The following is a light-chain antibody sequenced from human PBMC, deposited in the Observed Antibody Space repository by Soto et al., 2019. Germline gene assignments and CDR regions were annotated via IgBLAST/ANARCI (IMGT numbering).Light chain of an antibody. Sequence: EIVMTQSPATLSVSPWDRSTLSFRASQSVTSNLAWYQQKPGQAPRLLIYGASTRATGIPARFSGSGSGTEFTLTISSLQSEDFAVYFCQQYNNWPPITFGQGTRLEIK. V-gene: IGKV3-15*01. CDR3: QQYNNWPPIT. J-gene: IGKJ5*01. CDR2: GAS. CDR1: QSVTSN.